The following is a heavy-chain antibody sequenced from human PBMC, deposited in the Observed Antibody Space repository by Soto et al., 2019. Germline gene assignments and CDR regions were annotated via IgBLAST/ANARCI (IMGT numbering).Heavy chain of an antibody. D-gene: IGHD2-8*01. CDR2: INAGNGNT. CDR3: ARESYCTNGVCYKFGYYGMDV. V-gene: IGHV1-3*01. Sequence: ASVKVSCKASGYTFTSYAMHWVRQAPGQRLEWMGWINAGNGNTKYSQKFKGRVTITRDTSASTAYMELSSLRSEDTAVYYCARESYCTNGVCYKFGYYGMDVWGQGTTVTVSS. J-gene: IGHJ6*02. CDR1: GYTFTSYA.